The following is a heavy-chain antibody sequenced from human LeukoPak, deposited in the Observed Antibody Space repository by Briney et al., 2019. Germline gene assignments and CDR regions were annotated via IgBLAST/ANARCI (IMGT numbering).Heavy chain of an antibody. V-gene: IGHV4-4*07. J-gene: IGHJ4*02. CDR1: GGSISGYY. Sequence: SETLSLTCTVSGGSISGYYWNWIRQPAGKGLEWIGRIYSSGTTDDNPSLKRRVPMSVDTSQNVVSLRMTSVTAADTAMYYCARQDGKVGAYTGPYYLDYWGLGTLVTVSS. D-gene: IGHD1-26*01. CDR3: ARQDGKVGAYTGPYYLDY. CDR2: IYSSGTT.